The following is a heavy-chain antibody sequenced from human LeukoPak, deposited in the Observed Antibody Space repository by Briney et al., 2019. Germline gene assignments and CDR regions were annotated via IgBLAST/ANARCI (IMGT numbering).Heavy chain of an antibody. J-gene: IGHJ4*01. Sequence: QPGRSLRLSCAASGFSFSNYGMHWVRQAPGKGLEWVTVISFDGSNKYYADSVKGRVTISRDNSKNTLYLQMNSLRAEDTAVYYCAKDSTHYRVWDDYDSTGLTYWGQGTLVTVSS. CDR3: AKDSTHYRVWDDYDSTGLTY. CDR1: GFSFSNYG. D-gene: IGHD3-22*01. V-gene: IGHV3-30*18. CDR2: ISFDGSNK.